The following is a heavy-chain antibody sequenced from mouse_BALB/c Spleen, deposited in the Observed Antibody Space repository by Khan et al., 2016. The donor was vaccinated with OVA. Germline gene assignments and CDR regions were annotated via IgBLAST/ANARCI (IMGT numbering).Heavy chain of an antibody. CDR2: TYPGGGYT. CDR1: GYTFTNYW. Sequence: QVQLQQSGAELVRPGTSVKMSCKAAGYTFTNYWIGWVKQRPGHGLEWIGDTYPGGGYTNYNEKFKGKATLTADTSSSTAYMQLSGLTSEDSDIYYCARRGAARPTWDYFDYWGQGTTVTVSA. V-gene: IGHV1-63*02. J-gene: IGHJ2*01. D-gene: IGHD3-1*01. CDR3: ARRGAARPTWDYFDY.